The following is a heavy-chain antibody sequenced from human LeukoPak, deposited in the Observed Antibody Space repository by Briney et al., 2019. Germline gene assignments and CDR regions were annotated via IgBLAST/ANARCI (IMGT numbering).Heavy chain of an antibody. CDR1: GFTFSSYW. CDR2: INSGGSIT. Sequence: GGSLRLSCAAPGFTFSSYWMHWVRQAPGKGLVWVSHINSGGSITNYADSVKGRFTISRDNAKNTLYLQMNSLRAEDTAVYYCARGDLRELRAFTDYWGQGTLVTVSS. J-gene: IGHJ4*02. D-gene: IGHD1-7*01. CDR3: ARGDLRELRAFTDY. V-gene: IGHV3-74*01.